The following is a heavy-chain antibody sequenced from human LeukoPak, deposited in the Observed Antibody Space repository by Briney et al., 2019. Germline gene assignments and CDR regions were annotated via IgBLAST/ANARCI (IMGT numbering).Heavy chain of an antibody. D-gene: IGHD2-8*02. CDR2: IYHSGST. Sequence: PSETLSLTCTVSGYSISIGYYWGWIRQPPGKGLEWIGSIYHSGSTYYNPSLKSRVTLSVDKSKNQFSLKLSSVTAADTAVYYCARAPVDCTGGTCYHGIRLDPWGQGTLVTVSS. CDR3: ARAPVDCTGGTCYHGIRLDP. J-gene: IGHJ5*02. V-gene: IGHV4-38-2*02. CDR1: GYSISIGYY.